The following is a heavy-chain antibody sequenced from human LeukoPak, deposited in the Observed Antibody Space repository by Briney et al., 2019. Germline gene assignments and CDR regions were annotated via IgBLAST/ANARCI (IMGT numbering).Heavy chain of an antibody. D-gene: IGHD3-9*01. CDR3: ARAQYSDILTGPSDY. V-gene: IGHV3-23*01. CDR1: GFSVSSYA. J-gene: IGHJ4*02. CDR2: ISGSGIST. Sequence: PGGSLRLSCAASGFSVSSYAMSWVRQAPGKGLEWVSGISGSGISTHYADSVKGRFTISRDKSKKTLYLQMNSLRVEDTAVYYCARAQYSDILTGPSDYWGQGTLVTVSS.